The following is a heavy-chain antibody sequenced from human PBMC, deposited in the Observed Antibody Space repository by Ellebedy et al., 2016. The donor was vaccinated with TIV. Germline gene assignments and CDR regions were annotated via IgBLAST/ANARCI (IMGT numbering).Heavy chain of an antibody. Sequence: GGSLRLSCAASGFTLSSHAMSWVRQAPGKGLEWVAVIWYDGSNKYYADSVKGRFTISRDNSKNTLYLQMNSLRAEDTAVYYCARLPPEMATREEAFDIWGQGTMVTVSS. CDR1: GFTLSSHA. CDR3: ARLPPEMATREEAFDI. D-gene: IGHD5-24*01. CDR2: IWYDGSNK. J-gene: IGHJ3*02. V-gene: IGHV3-33*08.